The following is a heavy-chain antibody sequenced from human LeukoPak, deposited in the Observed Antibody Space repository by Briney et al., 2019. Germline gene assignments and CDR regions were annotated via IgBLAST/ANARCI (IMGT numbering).Heavy chain of an antibody. J-gene: IGHJ5*02. CDR1: GFTSSSHW. V-gene: IGHV3-7*01. Sequence: PGGSLRLSCVASGFTSSSHWMGWVRQAPGKGLEWVANIKPDGREENYVDSVKGRFTISRDNAKNSMYLQMNSLRAEDTAEYYCARDSGSGGPWGQGTPVTVSS. CDR2: IKPDGREE. CDR3: ARDSGSGGP. D-gene: IGHD6-19*01.